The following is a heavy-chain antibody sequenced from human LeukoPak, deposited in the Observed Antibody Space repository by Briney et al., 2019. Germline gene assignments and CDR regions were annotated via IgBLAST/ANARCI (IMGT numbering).Heavy chain of an antibody. D-gene: IGHD2-21*02. J-gene: IGHJ4*02. CDR1: GYTLTTFG. CDR2: ISASNGNA. Sequence: ASVRVSCKASGYTLTTFGVSWVPQAPGPQLKGMSWISASNGNANYAKKLPGRVTMTKDTSPRTAYMEPRSLRSHDPALSYFSRDGDIFCGGDCYFDYWGQGTVVTVLS. CDR3: SRDGDIFCGGDCYFDY. V-gene: IGHV1-18*01.